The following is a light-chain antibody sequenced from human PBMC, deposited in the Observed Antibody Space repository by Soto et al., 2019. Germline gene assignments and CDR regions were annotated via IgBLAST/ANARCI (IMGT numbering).Light chain of an antibody. Sequence: DIQMTQSPSSVSASVGDRVTITCRASQGISNWLAWYQQQPGKAPKLLISSAYTLQSGVPSRFSGGGSGTHFTLIISCLQPADFATYYCQQTNTFLPLTFGGGTKVEIK. CDR2: SAY. CDR3: QQTNTFLPLT. V-gene: IGKV1-12*01. J-gene: IGKJ4*01. CDR1: QGISNW.